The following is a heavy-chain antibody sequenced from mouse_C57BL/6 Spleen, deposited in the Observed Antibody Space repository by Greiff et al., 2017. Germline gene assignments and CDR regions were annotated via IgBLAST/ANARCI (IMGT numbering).Heavy chain of an antibody. J-gene: IGHJ3*01. V-gene: IGHV14-4*01. CDR1: GFNIKDDY. Sequence: EVMLVESGAELVRPGASVKLSCAASGFNIKDDYMHWVKQRPEQGLEWIGWIDPENGDTEYASKFQGKATITAYTSSNTAYLQLSSLTSEDTAVYYCTTTVTTSSWFAYWGQGTLVTVSA. CDR3: TTTVTTSSWFAY. CDR2: IDPENGDT. D-gene: IGHD2-2*01.